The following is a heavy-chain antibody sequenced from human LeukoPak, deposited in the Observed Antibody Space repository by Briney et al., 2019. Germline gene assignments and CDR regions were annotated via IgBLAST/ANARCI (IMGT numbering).Heavy chain of an antibody. CDR3: AKVTTLTSYYIDY. J-gene: IGHJ4*02. CDR2: ISGSDYST. D-gene: IGHD4-17*01. CDR1: GFTFDDYA. V-gene: IGHV3-23*01. Sequence: PGRSLRLSCAASGFTFDDYAMHWVRQAPGKGLEWVSAISGSDYSTYYADSVKGRFTISRDNSKNTLYLQMNSLRAEDTAVYYCAKVTTLTSYYIDYWGQGTLVTVSS.